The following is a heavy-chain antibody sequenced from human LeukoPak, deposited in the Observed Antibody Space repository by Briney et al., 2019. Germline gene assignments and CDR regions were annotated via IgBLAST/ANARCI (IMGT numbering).Heavy chain of an antibody. CDR3: ARDGGSGYYYYMDV. V-gene: IGHV1-18*01. J-gene: IGHJ6*03. D-gene: IGHD3-10*01. Sequence: ASVKVSCKASGYTFTSYGISWVRQAPGQGLEWMGWISAYNGNTNYAQKLQGRVTTTTDTSTSTAYMELRSPRSDATAVYYCARDGGSGYYYYMDVWGKGTTVTVSS. CDR2: ISAYNGNT. CDR1: GYTFTSYG.